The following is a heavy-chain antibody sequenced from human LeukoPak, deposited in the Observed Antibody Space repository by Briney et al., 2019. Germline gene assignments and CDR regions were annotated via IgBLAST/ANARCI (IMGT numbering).Heavy chain of an antibody. J-gene: IGHJ4*02. CDR2: ISSSSSYI. CDR3: ARGGLDVLLWFGESR. D-gene: IGHD3-10*01. V-gene: IGHV3-21*01. CDR1: GFTFSSYS. Sequence: GGSLRLSCAASGFTFSSYSINWVRQAPGKGLGWVSSISSSSSYIYYADSVKGRFTISRDNAKNSLYLQMNSLRAEDTAVYYCARGGLDVLLWFGESRWGQGTLVTVSS.